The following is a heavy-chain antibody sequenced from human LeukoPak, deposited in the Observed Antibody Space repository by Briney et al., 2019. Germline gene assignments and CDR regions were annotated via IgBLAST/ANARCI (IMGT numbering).Heavy chain of an antibody. CDR1: GDSVSSNSAA. V-gene: IGHV6-1*01. D-gene: IGHD6-19*01. Sequence: SQTLSLTCAISGDSVSSNSAAWHWIRQSPSRGLEWLGRTYYRSKWYNDYAVSVKSRITINPDASKNQFSLQLNSVTPEDTAVYYCAREGYSSGWYGGGYYFDYWGQGTLVTVSS. CDR3: AREGYSSGWYGGGYYFDY. CDR2: TYYRSKWYN. J-gene: IGHJ4*02.